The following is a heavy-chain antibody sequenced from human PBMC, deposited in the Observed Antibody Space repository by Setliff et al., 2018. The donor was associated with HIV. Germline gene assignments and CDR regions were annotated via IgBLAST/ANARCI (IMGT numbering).Heavy chain of an antibody. V-gene: IGHV3-23*01. CDR2: ISGSGGST. Sequence: GESLTISCAASGFTFSSYAMSWVRQAPGKGLEWVSAISGSGGSTYYADSVKGRFTISRDNSKNTLYLQMNSLRAEDTAVYYCAKSIVVITTVFDYWGQGTLVTVSS. J-gene: IGHJ4*02. CDR3: AKSIVVITTVFDY. D-gene: IGHD3-22*01. CDR1: GFTFSSYA.